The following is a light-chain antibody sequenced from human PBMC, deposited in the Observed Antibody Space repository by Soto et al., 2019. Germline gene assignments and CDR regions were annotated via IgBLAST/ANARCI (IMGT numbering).Light chain of an antibody. CDR3: QQYNSYLLT. CDR1: QSICSW. V-gene: IGKV1-5*03. Sequence: DIQMTQSPSTLSASVGDRVTITCRASQSICSWLAWYQQKPGKAPKLLIYKASSLESGVPSRFSGSGSGTEFTLTISSLHPDDFATYYCQQYNSYLLTFGGGTKVEIK. J-gene: IGKJ4*01. CDR2: KAS.